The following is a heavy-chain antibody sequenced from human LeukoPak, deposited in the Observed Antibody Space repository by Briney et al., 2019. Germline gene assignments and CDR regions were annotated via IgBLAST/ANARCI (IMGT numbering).Heavy chain of an antibody. CDR2: ISSSSSYI. D-gene: IGHD6-25*01. CDR3: ARDGQYSSAYDY. V-gene: IGHV3-21*01. CDR1: GFNFSSYS. Sequence: GGSLRLSCAGSGFNFSSYSMSWVRQAPWKGLEWVSSISSSSSYIYYADSVKGRFTISRDNAKNSLYLQMNSLRAEDTAVYYCARDGQYSSAYDYWGQGTLVTVSS. J-gene: IGHJ4*02.